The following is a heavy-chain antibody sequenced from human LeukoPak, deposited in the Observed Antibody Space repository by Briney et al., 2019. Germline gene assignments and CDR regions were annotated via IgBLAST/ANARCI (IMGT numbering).Heavy chain of an antibody. Sequence: AGGSLRLSCAASGFTLSSYWMSWVRQAPGKGLEGVANIKQDGREKYYVDSVKGRFTISRDNAKTSLYLQMNSLRAEDTAVYYCARGTMFPYYFGYWGQGTLVTVSS. CDR1: GFTLSSYW. D-gene: IGHD3-10*02. CDR3: ARGTMFPYYFGY. J-gene: IGHJ4*02. CDR2: IKQDGREK. V-gene: IGHV3-7*01.